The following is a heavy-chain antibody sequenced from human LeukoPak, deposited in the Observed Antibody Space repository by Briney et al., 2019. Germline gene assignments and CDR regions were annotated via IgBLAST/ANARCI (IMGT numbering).Heavy chain of an antibody. J-gene: IGHJ6*02. CDR2: IYNRGTT. D-gene: IGHD2-2*01. CDR1: GGSIDNSH. V-gene: IGHV4-59*12. Sequence: SETLSLTCTVSGGSIDNSHWTWIRQPPGKGLEWIGCIYNRGTTIYNPSLRSRLTISVDMSKNQLSLRLSSVTAADTAAYFCARDSPTSPPAYYGMDVWGRGTTVTVSS. CDR3: ARDSPTSPPAYYGMDV.